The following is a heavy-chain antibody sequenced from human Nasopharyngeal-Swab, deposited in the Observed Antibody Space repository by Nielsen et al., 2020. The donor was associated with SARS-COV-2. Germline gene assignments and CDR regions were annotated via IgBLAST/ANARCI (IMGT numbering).Heavy chain of an antibody. CDR1: GFTFSSYW. CDR2: IKQDGSEK. D-gene: IGHD5-18*01. J-gene: IGHJ6*02. V-gene: IGHV3-7*01. CDR3: AKDFNVDTAMVTYYYGMDV. Sequence: GGSLRLSCAASGFTFSSYWMSWVRQAPGKGLEWVANIKQDGSEKYYVDSVKGRFTISRDNAKNSLYLQMNSLRAEDTAVYYCAKDFNVDTAMVTYYYGMDVWGQGTTVTVSS.